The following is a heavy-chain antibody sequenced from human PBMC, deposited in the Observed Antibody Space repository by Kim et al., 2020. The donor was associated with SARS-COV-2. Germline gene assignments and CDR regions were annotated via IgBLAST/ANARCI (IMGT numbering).Heavy chain of an antibody. Sequence: GGSLRLSCAASGFTFSSYSMNWVRQAPGKGLEWVSSISSSSSYIYYADSVKGRFTISRDNAKNSLYLQMNSLRAEDTAVYYCARAHDESTYYDYVWGSYRYSPFDYWGQGTLVTVSS. J-gene: IGHJ4*02. CDR3: ARAHDESTYYDYVWGSYRYSPFDY. V-gene: IGHV3-21*01. CDR1: GFTFSSYS. D-gene: IGHD3-16*02. CDR2: ISSSSSYI.